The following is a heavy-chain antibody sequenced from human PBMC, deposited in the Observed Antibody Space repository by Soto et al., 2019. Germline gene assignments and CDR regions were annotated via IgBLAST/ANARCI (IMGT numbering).Heavy chain of an antibody. Sequence: PGGSRRLSCEVSGFTFSAYWMHGVGQVPGKGLIWVSRISDDGSTTTYADSVKGRFTISRDNAKNTLYLQMNSLRADDTGLYYCTRGPRASSTGTGAHWGQGTLVTVSS. V-gene: IGHV3-74*01. CDR3: TRGPRASSTGTGAH. J-gene: IGHJ4*02. CDR2: ISDDGSTT. D-gene: IGHD1-1*01. CDR1: GFTFSAYW.